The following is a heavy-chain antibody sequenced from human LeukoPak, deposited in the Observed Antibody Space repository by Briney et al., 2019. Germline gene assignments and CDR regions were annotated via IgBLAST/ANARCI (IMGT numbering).Heavy chain of an antibody. J-gene: IGHJ4*02. CDR1: GFTFSSYS. CDR3: ARWGSTGGH. Sequence: PGGSLRLSCAASGFTFSSYSMNWVRQAPGKGLEWVSYISSSSSTIYYADSVKGRFTISRDNSKNTLYLQMNSLRAEDTAVYYCARWGSTGGHWGQGTLVTVSS. CDR2: ISSSSSTI. D-gene: IGHD3-16*01. V-gene: IGHV3-48*01.